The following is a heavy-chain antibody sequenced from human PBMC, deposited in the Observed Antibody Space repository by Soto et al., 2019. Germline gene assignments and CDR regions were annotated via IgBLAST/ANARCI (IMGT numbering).Heavy chain of an antibody. D-gene: IGHD3-10*01. J-gene: IGHJ4*02. V-gene: IGHV3-23*01. CDR3: ARGSTDSYPGSRIFDF. Sequence: GGSLRLSCGASGITFGSRAMIWVRQAPGEGLEWVSTITDTGGDTKYADSVRGRFTMSRDNSKKTLYLQMNSLRVEDSALYYCARGSTDSYPGSRIFDFWGRGTLVTVSS. CDR2: ITDTGGDT. CDR1: GITFGSRA.